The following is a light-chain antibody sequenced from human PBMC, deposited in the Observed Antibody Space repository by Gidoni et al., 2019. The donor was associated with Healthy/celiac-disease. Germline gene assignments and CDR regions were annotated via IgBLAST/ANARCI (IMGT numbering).Light chain of an antibody. CDR1: QSVSSY. Sequence: EIVLTQSPATLSLSPGERATLSCRASQSVSSYLAWYKQKPGQAPRLLLYDASNRATGIPARFSGSGSGTYFTLTISSLEPEDFAVYYCQQRSNWPGTFXQXTKVEIK. V-gene: IGKV3-11*01. CDR2: DAS. CDR3: QQRSNWPGT. J-gene: IGKJ1*01.